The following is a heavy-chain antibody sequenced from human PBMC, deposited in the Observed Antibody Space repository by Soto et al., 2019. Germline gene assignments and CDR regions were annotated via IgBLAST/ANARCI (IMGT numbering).Heavy chain of an antibody. D-gene: IGHD6-13*01. CDR3: ARQGSSWTYYYYGMDV. V-gene: IGHV5-10-1*01. CDR1: GYSFTSYW. CDR2: IDPSDSYT. J-gene: IGHJ6*04. Sequence: GESLKISCKGSGYSFTSYWISWVRQMPGKGLEWMGRIDPSDSYTNYSPSFQGHVTISSDKSISTAYLQWSSLKASDTAMYDCARQGSSWTYYYYGMDVCGKGSRVAVSS.